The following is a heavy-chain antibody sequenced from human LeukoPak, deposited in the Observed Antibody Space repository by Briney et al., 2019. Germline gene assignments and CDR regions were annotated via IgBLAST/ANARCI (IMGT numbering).Heavy chain of an antibody. V-gene: IGHV4-39*07. D-gene: IGHD3-16*02. Sequence: SETLSLTCTVSGGSISSSSYYWGWIRQPPGKGLEWIGSIYYSGSTYYNPSLKSRVTISVDTSKNQFSLKLSSVTAADTAVYYCARVNGSPYDYVWGSYRYTGYFDYWGQGTLVTVSS. CDR1: GGSISSSSYY. J-gene: IGHJ4*02. CDR2: IYYSGST. CDR3: ARVNGSPYDYVWGSYRYTGYFDY.